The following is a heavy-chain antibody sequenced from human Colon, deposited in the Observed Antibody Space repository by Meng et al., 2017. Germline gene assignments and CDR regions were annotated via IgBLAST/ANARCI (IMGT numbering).Heavy chain of an antibody. CDR2: ISYDGSNK. Sequence: GESLKISCAASGFTFSSYAMHWVRQAPGKGLKWVAVISYDGSNKYYADSVKGRFTISRDNSKNTLYLQMNSLRAEDTAVYYCARDGFLYYFDYWGQGTLVTVSS. CDR1: GFTFSSYA. CDR3: ARDGFLYYFDY. D-gene: IGHD5-12*01. J-gene: IGHJ4*02. V-gene: IGHV3-30*01.